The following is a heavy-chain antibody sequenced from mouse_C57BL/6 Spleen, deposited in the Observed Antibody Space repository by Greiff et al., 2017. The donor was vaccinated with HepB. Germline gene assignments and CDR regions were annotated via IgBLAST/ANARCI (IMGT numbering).Heavy chain of an antibody. J-gene: IGHJ1*03. Sequence: EVKLVESGGDLVKPGGSLKLSCAASGFTFSSYGMSWVRQTPDKRLEWVATISSGGSYTYYPDSVKGRFTISRDNAKNTLYLQMSSLKSEDTAMYYCARRQLGLGSNWYFDVWGTGTTVTVSS. CDR1: GFTFSSYG. V-gene: IGHV5-6*02. CDR2: ISSGGSYT. CDR3: ARRQLGLGSNWYFDV. D-gene: IGHD4-1*02.